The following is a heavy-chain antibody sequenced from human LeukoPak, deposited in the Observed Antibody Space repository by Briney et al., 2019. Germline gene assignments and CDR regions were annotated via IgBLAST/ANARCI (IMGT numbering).Heavy chain of an antibody. CDR1: GFTFSHYG. V-gene: IGHV3-33*06. D-gene: IGHD3-22*01. CDR2: IWNDGINK. CDR3: AKDNYDSSGYYSPFDY. Sequence: PGRSLRLSCAASGFTFSHYGWHWVRQAPGKGLVWVAVIWNDGINKLYADSVKGRFTISRDDSKKTVYLQMNSLRAEDTAVYYCAKDNYDSSGYYSPFDYWGQGTLVTVSS. J-gene: IGHJ4*02.